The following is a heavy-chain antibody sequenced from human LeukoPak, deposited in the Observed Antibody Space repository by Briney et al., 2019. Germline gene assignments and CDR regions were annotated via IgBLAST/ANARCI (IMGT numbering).Heavy chain of an antibody. CDR3: ARVGLGRWFDP. J-gene: IGHJ5*02. CDR1: GGSFSGYY. CDR2: INHSGST. V-gene: IGHV4-34*01. Sequence: PSETLSLTCAVYGGSFSGYYWSWIRQPPGKGLEWIGEINHSGSTNYNPSLKSRVTISVDTSKNQFSLKLSSVTAADTAVYYCARVGLGRWFDPWGQGILVTVSS.